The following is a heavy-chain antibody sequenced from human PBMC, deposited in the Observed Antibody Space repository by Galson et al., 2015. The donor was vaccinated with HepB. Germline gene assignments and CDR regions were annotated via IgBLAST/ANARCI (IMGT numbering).Heavy chain of an antibody. J-gene: IGHJ4*02. CDR3: ARARDSRRDVAAAGLAY. Sequence: SLRLSCAASGFTFSRYGMHWVRQPPGRGLEWVSFICGDGLNKNYADSMKGRLTISRDNSKNMLHLQMNSLRAEDTAVYYCARARDSRRDVAAAGLAYWGQGTLVTVSS. CDR1: GFTFSRYG. CDR2: ICGDGLNK. D-gene: IGHD6-13*01. V-gene: IGHV3-33*01.